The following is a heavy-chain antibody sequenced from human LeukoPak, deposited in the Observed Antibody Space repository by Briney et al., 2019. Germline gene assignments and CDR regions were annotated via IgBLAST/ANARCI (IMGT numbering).Heavy chain of an antibody. Sequence: QPGGSLRLSCAASGFTFTNNWMTWVRQAPGKGLEWVAFISDDGSRQHYADSVKGRFTISRDNSKNTLNLQMNSLRAEDTAVYYCVKDRTGTYTLDYWGQGTLVTVSS. CDR3: VKDRTGTYTLDY. J-gene: IGHJ4*02. V-gene: IGHV3-30*18. CDR2: ISDDGSRQ. CDR1: GFTFTNNW. D-gene: IGHD3-10*01.